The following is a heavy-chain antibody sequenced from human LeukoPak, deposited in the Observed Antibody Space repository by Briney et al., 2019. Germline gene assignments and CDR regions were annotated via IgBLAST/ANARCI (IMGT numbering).Heavy chain of an antibody. J-gene: IGHJ3*01. D-gene: IGHD3-16*01. Sequence: GGSLRLSCAASGFTFSSFSMNWVRQAPGKGLEWVSNIHAIYDSKYYEDSVKGRFTISRDNAKNSLFLEMENLRVDDTAVYYCARGVAYQDKSENYGGDAFDLWGQGSMVTVSS. V-gene: IGHV3-48*01. CDR2: IHAIYDSK. CDR3: ARGVAYQDKSENYGGDAFDL. CDR1: GFTFSSFS.